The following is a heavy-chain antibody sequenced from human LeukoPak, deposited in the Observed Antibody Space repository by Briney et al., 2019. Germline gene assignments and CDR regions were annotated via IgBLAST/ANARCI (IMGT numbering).Heavy chain of an antibody. Sequence: SETLSLTCAVYGGSFSGYYWSWIRQPPGKGLEWIGSIYYSGSTYYNPSLKSRVTISVDTSKNQFSLKLSSVTAADTAVYYCERHLPYFYYYYMDVWGKGTTVTVSS. CDR3: ERHLPYFYYYYMDV. CDR1: GGSFSGYY. D-gene: IGHD3-3*02. CDR2: IYYSGST. J-gene: IGHJ6*03. V-gene: IGHV4-34*01.